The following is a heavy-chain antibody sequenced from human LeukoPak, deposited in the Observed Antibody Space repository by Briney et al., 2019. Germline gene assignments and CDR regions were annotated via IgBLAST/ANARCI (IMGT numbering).Heavy chain of an antibody. CDR2: IYYSGST. D-gene: IGHD1-1*01. CDR3: ARGWIDAFDI. J-gene: IGHJ3*02. Sequence: SETLSLTCAVYGGSFSGYYWSWIRQPPGKGLEWIGYIYYSGSTNYNPSLKSRVTISVDTSKNQFSLKLSSVTAADTAVYYCARGWIDAFDIWGQGTMVTVSS. CDR1: GGSFSGYY. V-gene: IGHV4-59*01.